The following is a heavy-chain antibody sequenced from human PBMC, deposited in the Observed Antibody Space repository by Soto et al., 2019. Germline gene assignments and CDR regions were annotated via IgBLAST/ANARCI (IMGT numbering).Heavy chain of an antibody. D-gene: IGHD6-6*01. Sequence: PSETLSLTCSLYSGSLSGYYWSWIRQPPGKGLEWIGEISPSGTTNYSPSLKSRVPISVDTSKNQFSLNLTSLTAADTAVYYCARDPKVSGSAQTRPDLWGQGSLVT. CDR3: ARDPKVSGSAQTRPDL. CDR1: SGSLSGYY. V-gene: IGHV4-34*01. J-gene: IGHJ4*02. CDR2: ISPSGTT.